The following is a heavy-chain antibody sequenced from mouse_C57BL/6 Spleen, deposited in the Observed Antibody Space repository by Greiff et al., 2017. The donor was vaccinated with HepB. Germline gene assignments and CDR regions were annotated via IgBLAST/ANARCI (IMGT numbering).Heavy chain of an antibody. CDR1: GYTFTDYE. D-gene: IGHD2-5*01. CDR2: IDPETGGT. CDR3: TRYGSYDSTHYYAMDY. J-gene: IGHJ4*01. Sequence: QVQLQQSGAELVRPGASVTLSCKASGYTFTDYEMHWVKQTPVHGLEWIGAIDPETGGTAYNQKFKGKAILTADKSSSTAYMELRSLTSEDSAVYYCTRYGSYDSTHYYAMDYWGQGTSVTVSS. V-gene: IGHV1-15*01.